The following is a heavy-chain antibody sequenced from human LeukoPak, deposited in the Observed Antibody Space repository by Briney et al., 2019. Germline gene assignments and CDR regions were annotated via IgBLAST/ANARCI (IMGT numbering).Heavy chain of an antibody. V-gene: IGHV3-21*01. D-gene: IGHD6-13*01. Sequence: GGSLRLSCAASGFTFSSYSMNWVRQAPGKGLEWVSSISSSSSYIYYADSVKGRFTISRDNAKNSLYLQMNSLRAEDTAVYCCARGAYSSSWTFDYWGQGTLVTVSS. CDR3: ARGAYSSSWTFDY. CDR2: ISSSSSYI. J-gene: IGHJ4*02. CDR1: GFTFSSYS.